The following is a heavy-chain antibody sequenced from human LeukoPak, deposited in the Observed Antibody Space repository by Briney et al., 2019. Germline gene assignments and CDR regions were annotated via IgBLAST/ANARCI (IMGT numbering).Heavy chain of an antibody. V-gene: IGHV1-46*01. D-gene: IGHD4-17*01. CDR2: INPSGGST. CDR3: ARVSYGDYYDY. J-gene: IGHJ4*02. CDR1: GYTFTSYY. Sequence: ASVNVSCKASGYTFTSYYMHWVRQAPGQGLEWMGIINPSGGSTSYAQKFQGRVTMTRDTSTSTVYMELSSLRSEDTAVYYCARVSYGDYYDYWGQGALVTVSS.